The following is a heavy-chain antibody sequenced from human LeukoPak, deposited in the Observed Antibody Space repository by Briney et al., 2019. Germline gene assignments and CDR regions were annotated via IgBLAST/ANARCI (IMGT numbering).Heavy chain of an antibody. Sequence: GGSLRLSCAASGFTFSSYSMNWVRQAPGKGLEWVSYISSSSSYIYYADSMKGRFTISRDNAKNSLYLQMNSLRAEDTAVYYCARDGSGYLFPDAFDIWGQGTMVTVSS. J-gene: IGHJ3*02. CDR2: ISSSSSYI. V-gene: IGHV3-21*01. CDR3: ARDGSGYLFPDAFDI. D-gene: IGHD5-12*01. CDR1: GFTFSSYS.